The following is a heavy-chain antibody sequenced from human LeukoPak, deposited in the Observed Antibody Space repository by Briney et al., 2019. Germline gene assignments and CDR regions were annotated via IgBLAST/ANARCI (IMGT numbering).Heavy chain of an antibody. Sequence: SETLSLTCTVSGGSISGYYWSWIRQPPGKGVEWIGCIHYSGTTNYNPSLKGRVTISVDTSKNQFSLKLGSVTAADTAVYYCARGTYNYGSGYWGQGTLVTVS. CDR3: ARGTYNYGSGY. CDR1: GGSISGYY. J-gene: IGHJ4*02. D-gene: IGHD5-18*01. CDR2: IHYSGTT. V-gene: IGHV4-59*01.